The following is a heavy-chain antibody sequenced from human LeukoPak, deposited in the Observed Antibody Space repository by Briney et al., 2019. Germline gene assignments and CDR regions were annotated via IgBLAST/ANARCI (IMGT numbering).Heavy chain of an antibody. D-gene: IGHD2-2*01. J-gene: IGHJ4*02. Sequence: PSETLSLTCAVSGYSISSGYYWGWIRQPPGKGLEWIGSIYHSGSTYYNPSLKSRVTISVDTSKNQFSLKLSSVTAADTAVYYCARHPVVVPAPDYWRQGTLVTVSS. V-gene: IGHV4-38-2*01. CDR1: GYSISSGYY. CDR3: ARHPVVVPAPDY. CDR2: IYHSGST.